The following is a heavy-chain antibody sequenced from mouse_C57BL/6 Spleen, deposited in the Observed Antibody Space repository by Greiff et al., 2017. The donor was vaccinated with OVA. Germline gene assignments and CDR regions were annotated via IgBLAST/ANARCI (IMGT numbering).Heavy chain of an antibody. CDR2: ISDGGSYT. V-gene: IGHV5-4*03. J-gene: IGHJ4*01. CDR3: ARGDRSYAMDY. Sequence: EVKLQESGGGLVKPGGSLKLSCAASGFTFSSYAMSWVRQTPEKRLEWVATISDGGSYTYYPDNVKGRFTISRDNAKNNLYLQMSHLKSEDTAMYYCARGDRSYAMDYWGQGTSVTVSS. CDR1: GFTFSSYA.